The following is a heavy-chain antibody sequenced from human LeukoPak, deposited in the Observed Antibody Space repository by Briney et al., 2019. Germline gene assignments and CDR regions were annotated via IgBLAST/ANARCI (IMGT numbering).Heavy chain of an antibody. Sequence: PGGSLRLSCAASGFTFSSYSMNWVRQAPGKGLEWVGRIKSKTDGGTTDYAAPVKGRFTISRDDSKNTLYLQMNSLKTEDTAVYYCTTDPYTDRYCSSTSCYRPYYYYYMDVWGKGTTVTVSS. CDR2: IKSKTDGGTT. J-gene: IGHJ6*03. V-gene: IGHV3-15*01. CDR3: TTDPYTDRYCSSTSCYRPYYYYYMDV. CDR1: GFTFSSYS. D-gene: IGHD2-2*01.